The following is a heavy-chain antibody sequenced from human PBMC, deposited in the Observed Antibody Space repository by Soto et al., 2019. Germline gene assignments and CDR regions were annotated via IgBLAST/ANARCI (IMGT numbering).Heavy chain of an antibody. CDR3: ARGDYSNYGVYYYYYMDV. V-gene: IGHV3-13*01. J-gene: IGHJ6*03. Sequence: GGSLRLSCAASGFTFSSYDMHWVRQATGKGLEWVSAIGTAGDTYYPGSVKGRFTISRENAKNSLYLQMNSLRAGDTVVYYCARGDYSNYGVYYYYYMDVWGKGTTVTVSS. CDR1: GFTFSSYD. CDR2: IGTAGDT. D-gene: IGHD4-4*01.